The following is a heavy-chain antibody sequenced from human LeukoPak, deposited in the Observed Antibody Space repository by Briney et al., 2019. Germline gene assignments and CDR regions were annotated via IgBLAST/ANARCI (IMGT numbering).Heavy chain of an antibody. CDR3: AKDLSWYCSGGSCSLLSFDY. V-gene: IGHV3-23*01. CDR2: ISGNGGST. Sequence: GGSLRLSCVASGFTFSPSGMTWVRQAPGKGLEWVSAISGNGGSTYYADSVKGRFTISRDNSKNTLSLQMNSLRAEDTAVYYCAKDLSWYCSGGSCSLLSFDYWGQGTLVTVSS. D-gene: IGHD2-15*01. J-gene: IGHJ4*02. CDR1: GFTFSPSG.